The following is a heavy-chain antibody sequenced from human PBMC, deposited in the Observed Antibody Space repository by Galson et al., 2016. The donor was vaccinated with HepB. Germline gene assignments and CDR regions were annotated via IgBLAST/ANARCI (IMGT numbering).Heavy chain of an antibody. CDR3: ARECSLGIYCYFDY. V-gene: IGHV1-46*01. CDR2: INPSGGST. J-gene: IGHJ4*02. CDR1: QYTFTRYY. Sequence: SVKVSCKASQYTFTRYYMHWVRQAPGQGLEWMGIINPSGGSTSYAEKFQGRVTMTRDTSTSTVYMELSSLKSEDTAVYYCARECSLGIYCYFDYWGQGTLVTVSS. D-gene: IGHD2-15*01.